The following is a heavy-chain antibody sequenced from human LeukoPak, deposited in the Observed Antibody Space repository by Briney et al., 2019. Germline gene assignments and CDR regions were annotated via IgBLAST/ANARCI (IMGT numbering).Heavy chain of an antibody. V-gene: IGHV4-34*01. D-gene: IGHD3-10*02. CDR2: INHSGST. CDR3: ARTTRLNYYMDV. J-gene: IGHJ6*03. Sequence: SETLSLTCAVYGGSFSGYYWSWIRQPPGKGLEWIGEINHSGSTNYNPSLKSRVTISVDTSKNQFSLKLSSVTAADTAVYYCARTTRLNYYMDVWGKGTTVTISS. CDR1: GGSFSGYY.